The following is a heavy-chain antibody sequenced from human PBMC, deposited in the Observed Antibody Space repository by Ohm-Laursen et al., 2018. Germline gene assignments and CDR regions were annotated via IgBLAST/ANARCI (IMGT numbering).Heavy chain of an antibody. V-gene: IGHV4-39*07. CDR2: IYYTGST. CDR3: ARGEYSYGDLDY. Sequence: SQTLSLTCTVSGGSISSTSYYWGWIRQPPGKGLEWIGSIYYTGSTYFNPSLKSRVTISVDTSKNQFSLKLSSVTAADTAVYYCARGEYSYGDLDYWGQGTLVTVSS. D-gene: IGHD5-18*01. J-gene: IGHJ4*02. CDR1: GGSISSTSYY.